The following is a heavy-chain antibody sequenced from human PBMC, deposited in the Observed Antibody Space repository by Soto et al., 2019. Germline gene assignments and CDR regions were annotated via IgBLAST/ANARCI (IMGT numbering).Heavy chain of an antibody. V-gene: IGHV3-30*18. D-gene: IGHD3-22*01. CDR3: AKQVHYYDSSGYSPGMDV. J-gene: IGHJ6*02. CDR2: ISYDGSNK. Sequence: QPXGSLRLTCAASGFTVSSYGMHWVRQAPGKGLEWVAVISYDGSNKYYADSVKGRLTISRDNSKNTLYLQMNSLRAEDTAVYYCAKQVHYYDSSGYSPGMDVWGQGTTVTVSS. CDR1: GFTVSSYG.